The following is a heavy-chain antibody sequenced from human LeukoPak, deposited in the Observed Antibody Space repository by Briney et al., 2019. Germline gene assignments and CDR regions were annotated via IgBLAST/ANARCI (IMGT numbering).Heavy chain of an antibody. Sequence: ASVKVSCKASGYTFTSYYMHWVRQAPGQGLEWMGIINPSGGSTSYAQKFQGRVTMTRNTSISTAYMELSSLRSEDTAVYYCARGEYYYDSSGYLGTLWGQGTLVTVSS. CDR2: INPSGGST. J-gene: IGHJ4*02. CDR3: ARGEYYYDSSGYLGTL. D-gene: IGHD3-22*01. V-gene: IGHV1-46*01. CDR1: GYTFTSYY.